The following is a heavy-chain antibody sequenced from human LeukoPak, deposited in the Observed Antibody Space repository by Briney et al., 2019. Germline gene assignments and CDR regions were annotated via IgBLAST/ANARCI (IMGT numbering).Heavy chain of an antibody. CDR1: GYTFSDYY. Sequence: ASVKVSCKASGYTFSDYYMHWVRQAPGLGLEWMGWINPNSGDTHYARKFQGRVTMTEDTSTDTAYMELSSLRSEDTAVYYCATDGSHCSGGSCYDYWGQGTLVTVSS. CDR3: ATDGSHCSGGSCYDY. V-gene: IGHV1-2*02. CDR2: INPNSGDT. J-gene: IGHJ4*02. D-gene: IGHD2-15*01.